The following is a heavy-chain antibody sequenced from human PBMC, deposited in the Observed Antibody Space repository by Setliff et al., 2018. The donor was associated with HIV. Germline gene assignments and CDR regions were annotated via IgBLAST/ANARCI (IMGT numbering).Heavy chain of an antibody. Sequence: SETLSLTCTVSGDSISSSSCYWAWLRQPPGKGLEWIGSIYYSGTTFHNPFLTSPVTVSLDTSKNQFSLRLNSVTAADTAVYYCARRRADYDSSGHYGEDFDYWGQGTLVTVSS. CDR2: IYYSGTT. CDR3: ARRRADYDSSGHYGEDFDY. D-gene: IGHD3-22*01. J-gene: IGHJ4*02. V-gene: IGHV4-39*01. CDR1: GDSISSSSCY.